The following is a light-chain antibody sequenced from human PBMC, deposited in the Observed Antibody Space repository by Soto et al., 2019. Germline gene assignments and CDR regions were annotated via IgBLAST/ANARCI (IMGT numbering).Light chain of an antibody. CDR2: KAS. CDR3: QQYNSYWT. J-gene: IGKJ1*01. CDR1: QSISSW. Sequence: DIQLTQSPSTLSASVVDRVTITCRASQSISSWLAWYQQKPGKAPKLLIYKASSLESGVPSRFSGSGSGTEFTLTISSLQPEDFATYYCQQYNSYWTFGQGTKVDIK. V-gene: IGKV1-5*03.